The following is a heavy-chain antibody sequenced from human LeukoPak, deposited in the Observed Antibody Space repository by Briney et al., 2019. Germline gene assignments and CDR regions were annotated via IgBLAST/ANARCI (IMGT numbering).Heavy chain of an antibody. CDR1: GGSFSGYY. J-gene: IGHJ4*02. Sequence: KTSETLSLTCAVYGGSFSGYYWSWIRQPPGKGLEWDGEINHSGSTNYNPSLKIRVTISVDTSKNHFSLKLSSVTAADTAVYYCARGPLRLDYWGQGTLVTVSS. CDR3: ARGPLRLDY. V-gene: IGHV4-34*01. CDR2: INHSGST. D-gene: IGHD4-17*01.